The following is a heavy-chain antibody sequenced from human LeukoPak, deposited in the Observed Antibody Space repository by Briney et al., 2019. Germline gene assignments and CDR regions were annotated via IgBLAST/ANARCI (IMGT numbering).Heavy chain of an antibody. CDR3: ARGDAFWSASYRYWFDP. CDR1: GYTFTDYH. D-gene: IGHD3-3*01. V-gene: IGHV1-2*02. J-gene: IGHJ5*02. CDR2: INPNNGGT. Sequence: ASVKVSCKASGYTFTDYHMHWVRQAPGQGREWMGWINPNNGGTKYAQEFEGRVTVTRDTSTSPAYMEVSRLRSDDTAVYYCARGDAFWSASYRYWFDPWGLGTLVTVSS.